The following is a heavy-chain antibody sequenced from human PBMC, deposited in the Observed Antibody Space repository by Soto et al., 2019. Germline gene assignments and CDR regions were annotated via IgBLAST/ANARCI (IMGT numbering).Heavy chain of an antibody. V-gene: IGHV3-23*01. CDR1: GFTFSDYA. D-gene: IGHD2-21*01. J-gene: IGHJ4*02. CDR3: ARDDVTFDGIWIAHD. CDR2: LYGNGGGV. Sequence: PGGSLRLSCAASGFTFSDYAIIWIRQVPGKGLQWVSGLYGNGGGVHYADSVKGRFTISRDNSAYSAYLQMNNLRVEDTAVYYCARDDVTFDGIWIAHDWGQGTVVTVSS.